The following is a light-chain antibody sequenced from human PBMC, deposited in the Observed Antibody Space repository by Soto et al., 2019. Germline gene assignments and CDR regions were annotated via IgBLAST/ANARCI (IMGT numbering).Light chain of an antibody. Sequence: AIQMTQSPSSLSASVGDRVTITCRASQDIRNELGWYQQKPGEAPKPLIYAASSSQSGVPSRFSGSGSGTDFTLTISSLQPEDFATYYCLQDNNYPRTFGQGTKVEIK. J-gene: IGKJ1*01. CDR1: QDIRNE. V-gene: IGKV1-6*01. CDR3: LQDNNYPRT. CDR2: AAS.